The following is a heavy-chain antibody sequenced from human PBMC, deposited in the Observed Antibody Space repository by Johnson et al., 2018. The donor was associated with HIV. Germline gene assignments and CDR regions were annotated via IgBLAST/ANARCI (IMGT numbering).Heavy chain of an antibody. CDR3: ARDRAVPDDGYNDYAFDI. CDR1: GFTVSSNY. CDR2: IYSGGST. J-gene: IGHJ3*02. Sequence: EVHLVESGGGLVQPGGSLRLSCAASGFTVSSNYMSWVRQAPGKGLEWVSVIYSGGSTYYADSVKGRFTIYRDNSKNTLYLQMNSLRAEDTAVYYCARDRAVPDDGYNDYAFDIWGQGTMVTVSS. V-gene: IGHV3-53*01. D-gene: IGHD5-24*01.